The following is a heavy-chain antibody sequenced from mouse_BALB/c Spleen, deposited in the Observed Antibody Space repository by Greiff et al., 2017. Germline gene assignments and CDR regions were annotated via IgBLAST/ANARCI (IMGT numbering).Heavy chain of an antibody. CDR1: GYAFSSYW. D-gene: IGHD2-10*01. Sequence: QVQLQQSGAELVRPGSSVKISCKASGYAFSSYWMNWVKQRPGQGLEWIGQIYPGDGDTSYNGKFKGKATLTADKSSSTAYMQLSSLTSEDSAVYFCARAYCGNSYYFDYWGQGTTLTVSS. J-gene: IGHJ2*01. CDR3: ARAYCGNSYYFDY. CDR2: IYPGDGDT. V-gene: IGHV1-80*01.